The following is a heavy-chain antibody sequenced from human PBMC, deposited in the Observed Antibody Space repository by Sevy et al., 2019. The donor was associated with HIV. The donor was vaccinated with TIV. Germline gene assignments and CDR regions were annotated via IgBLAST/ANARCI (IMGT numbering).Heavy chain of an antibody. CDR1: SGSISSSSYY. V-gene: IGHV4-39*01. Sequence: SETLSLTCTVSSGSISSSSYYWGWIRQPPGKGLEWIGSIYYSGSTYYNPSLKSRVTISVDTSKNQFSLKLSSVTAADTAVYYCARLVVVPAAKSYYYYGMDVWGQGTTVTVSS. CDR2: IYYSGST. D-gene: IGHD2-2*01. CDR3: ARLVVVPAAKSYYYYGMDV. J-gene: IGHJ6*02.